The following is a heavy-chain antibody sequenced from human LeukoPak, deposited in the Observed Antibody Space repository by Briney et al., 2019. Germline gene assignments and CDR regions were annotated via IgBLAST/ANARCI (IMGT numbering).Heavy chain of an antibody. V-gene: IGHV1-46*01. CDR1: GYTFTSYY. Sequence: GASVKVSCKASGYTFTSYYTHWVRQAPGQGLEWMGIINPSGGSTSYAQKFQGRITMTRDMSTSTVYMELSSLRSEDTAVYYCARVDPTVVYDYWGQGTLVTVSS. J-gene: IGHJ4*02. CDR2: INPSGGST. CDR3: ARVDPTVVYDY. D-gene: IGHD4-23*01.